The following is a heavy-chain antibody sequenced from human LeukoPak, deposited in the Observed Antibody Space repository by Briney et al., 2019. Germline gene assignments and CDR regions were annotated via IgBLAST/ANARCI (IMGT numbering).Heavy chain of an antibody. J-gene: IGHJ3*02. CDR1: GVSISSCY. D-gene: IGHD3-9*01. CDR3: ARGILTGPIYAFDI. V-gene: IGHV4-59*01. CDR2: IYYSGTT. Sequence: SETLSLTCTVSGVSISSCYWSWIRQPAGKGLEWIGYIYYSGTTNYNPSLKSRVTISVDTSKNQFSLKLSSVTAADTAVYYCARGILTGPIYAFDIWGQGTMVTVSS.